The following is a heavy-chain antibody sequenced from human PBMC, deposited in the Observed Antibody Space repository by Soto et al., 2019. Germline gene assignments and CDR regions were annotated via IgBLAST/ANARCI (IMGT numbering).Heavy chain of an antibody. J-gene: IGHJ3*02. CDR2: ITADGGT. Sequence: PGGSLRLSCEGSGFTVSSHAMTWIRQAPGKGPEWVSTITADGGTYYADSVKGRFAMSRDTSESTLYLQMNSLGAEDTAAYYCAPHVSCSGGSCQYDAFAIRGQGTMVT. CDR1: GFTVSSHA. D-gene: IGHD2-15*01. V-gene: IGHV3-23*01. CDR3: APHVSCSGGSCQYDAFAI.